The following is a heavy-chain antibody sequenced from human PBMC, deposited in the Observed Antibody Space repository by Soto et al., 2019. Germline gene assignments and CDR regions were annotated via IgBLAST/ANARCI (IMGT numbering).Heavy chain of an antibody. CDR1: GGSFRGYF. V-gene: IGHV4-34*10. CDR3: ARRFCSDSYCSYFDY. J-gene: IGHJ4*02. D-gene: IGHD2-15*01. Sequence: PSETLSLTCAVYGGSFRGYFWSWIRQPPGKGLEWIGEINHSGITSYSPSLGSRVTTSVDTPKNQFSLRLRSGTAADTAIYYCARRFCSDSYCSYFDYWGRGTLVTVSS. CDR2: INHSGIT.